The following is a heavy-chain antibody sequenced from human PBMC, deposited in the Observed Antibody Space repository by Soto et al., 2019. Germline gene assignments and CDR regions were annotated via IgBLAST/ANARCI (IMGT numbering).Heavy chain of an antibody. CDR3: ARATRVAVAGTRYFFDY. Sequence: QVQLVQSGAEVRKPEASVKVSCKASGYIFTNYDINWVRQATGQGLEWMGWMNPNTGNTGYAQKFQGRVTMTRNTSINTAYMELSSLRSEDTAVYYCARATRVAVAGTRYFFDYWGQGTLVTVSS. V-gene: IGHV1-8*01. J-gene: IGHJ4*02. D-gene: IGHD6-13*01. CDR2: MNPNTGNT. CDR1: GYIFTNYD.